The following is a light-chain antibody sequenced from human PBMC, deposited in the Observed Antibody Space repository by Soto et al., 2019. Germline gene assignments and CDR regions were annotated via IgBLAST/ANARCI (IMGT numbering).Light chain of an antibody. V-gene: IGKV3-15*01. J-gene: IGKJ4*01. CDR3: QQYTDWPWGT. CDR1: QSVHSN. Sequence: EIVMTQSPATLSLSPGETATLSGRASQSVHSNLAWFQQHTGQAPRLLIYGASSRATGIPVRFSGSGSGTEFTLTISSLQPEDFAVFYCQQYTDWPWGTFGGGTKVGIK. CDR2: GAS.